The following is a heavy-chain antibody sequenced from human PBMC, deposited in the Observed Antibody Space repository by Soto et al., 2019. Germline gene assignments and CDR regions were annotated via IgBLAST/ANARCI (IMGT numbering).Heavy chain of an antibody. Sequence: QVQLVQSGAEVKKPGSSVKVSCKASGGTFSSYTISWVRQAPGQGLEWMGRIIPILGIANYAQKFQGRVTSTADKSTSTAYMELSSLRSEDTAVYYCATVLYDFWSGYYPGNYWGQGTLVTVSS. J-gene: IGHJ4*02. CDR1: GGTFSSYT. D-gene: IGHD3-3*01. CDR2: IIPILGIA. CDR3: ATVLYDFWSGYYPGNY. V-gene: IGHV1-69*02.